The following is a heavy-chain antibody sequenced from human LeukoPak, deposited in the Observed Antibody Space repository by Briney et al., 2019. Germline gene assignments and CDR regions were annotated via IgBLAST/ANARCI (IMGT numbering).Heavy chain of an antibody. D-gene: IGHD6-13*01. J-gene: IGHJ5*02. CDR3: VRDPIHNSSPSAPGTDGFDP. Sequence: GASVKVSCKASGYTFTDYFIHWVRQAPGPGLEWMGWINPNSGATNYAQNFQGRVTMTRDTSITTAYMDLSSLRSDDTAVYYCVRDPIHNSSPSAPGTDGFDPWGQGTLATVSS. V-gene: IGHV1-2*02. CDR2: INPNSGAT. CDR1: GYTFTDYF.